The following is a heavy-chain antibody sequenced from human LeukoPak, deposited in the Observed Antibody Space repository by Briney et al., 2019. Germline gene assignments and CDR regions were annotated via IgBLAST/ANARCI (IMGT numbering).Heavy chain of an antibody. CDR2: INHSGST. V-gene: IGHV4-34*01. CDR3: ASALTGYFYY. J-gene: IGHJ4*02. CDR1: GGSFSGYY. Sequence: SETLSLTCAVYGGSFSGYYWSWIRQPPGKGLEWIGEINHSGSTNYNPSLKSRVTISVDTSKNQFSLKLSSVTAADTAVYYCASALTGYFYYWGQGTLVTVSS. D-gene: IGHD3-9*01.